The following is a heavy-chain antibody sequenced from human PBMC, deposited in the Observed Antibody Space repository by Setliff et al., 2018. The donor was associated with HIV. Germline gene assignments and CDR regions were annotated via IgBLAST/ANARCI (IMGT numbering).Heavy chain of an antibody. CDR2: IYDSGAT. D-gene: IGHD3-10*01. Sequence: LSLTCTVSGGSISGFYWSWIRQSPGNGLEWIGWIYDSGATKYNPSLKSRATISLETSKMQFSLKLNSVSAAATAVYYCARQPYDSRSFGWFDPWGQGTLVTVSS. V-gene: IGHV4-59*08. J-gene: IGHJ5*02. CDR1: GGSISGFY. CDR3: ARQPYDSRSFGWFDP.